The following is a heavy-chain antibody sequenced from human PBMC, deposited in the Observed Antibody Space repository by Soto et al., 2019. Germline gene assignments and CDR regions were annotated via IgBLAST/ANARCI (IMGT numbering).Heavy chain of an antibody. CDR3: AGDRIGYYAPYPCWFDP. J-gene: IGHJ5*02. CDR2: IYTSGST. D-gene: IGHD1-26*01. V-gene: IGHV4-4*07. Sequence: LSLTCTVSGGSISSYYWSWIRQPAGKGLEWIGRIYTSGSTNYNPSLKSRVTMSVDTSKNQFSLKLSSVAAADTAVYYCAGDRIGYYAPYPCWFDPWGQGTLVTVSS. CDR1: GGSISSYY.